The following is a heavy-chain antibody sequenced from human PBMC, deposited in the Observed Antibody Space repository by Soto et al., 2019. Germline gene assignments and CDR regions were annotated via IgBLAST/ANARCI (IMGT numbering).Heavy chain of an antibody. CDR2: ISYDGSNK. D-gene: IGHD2-2*02. CDR1: GFTFSSYG. V-gene: IGHV3-30*18. CDR3: AKGAVVVPAAIPSGMDV. Sequence: PGGSLRLSCAASGFTFSSYGMHWVRQAPGKGLEWVAVISYDGSNKYYADSVKGRFTISRDNSKNTLYLQMNSLRAEDTAVYYCAKGAVVVPAAIPSGMDVWGQGTTVTVSS. J-gene: IGHJ6*02.